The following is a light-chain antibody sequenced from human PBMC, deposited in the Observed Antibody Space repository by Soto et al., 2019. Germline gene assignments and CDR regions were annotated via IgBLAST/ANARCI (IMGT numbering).Light chain of an antibody. Sequence: EIVLTQSPGTLSLSPGDRATLSCRASHDLSCNELAWYQQRPGQAPRLLIYGASFRASGIPDKFSGSGSGTDFTLTISRLEPEDFAVYYCHHSGPSRSWTFGQGTKVDIK. CDR3: HHSGPSRSWT. V-gene: IGKV3-20*01. CDR1: HDLSCNE. CDR2: GAS. J-gene: IGKJ1*01.